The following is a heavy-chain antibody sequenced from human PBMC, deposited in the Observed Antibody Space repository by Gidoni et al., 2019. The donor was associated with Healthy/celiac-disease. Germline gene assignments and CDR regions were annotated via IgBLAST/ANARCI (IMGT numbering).Heavy chain of an antibody. Sequence: TASGFTFSSYAMSWVRQAPGKGLEWVSAISGSGGSTSYADSVKGRFTISRDNSKNTLYLQMNSLRAEDTAVYYCAKDTRQQLVRGYFDYWGQGTLVTVSS. CDR3: AKDTRQQLVRGYFDY. CDR1: GFTFSSYA. D-gene: IGHD6-13*01. J-gene: IGHJ4*02. V-gene: IGHV3-23*01. CDR2: ISGSGGST.